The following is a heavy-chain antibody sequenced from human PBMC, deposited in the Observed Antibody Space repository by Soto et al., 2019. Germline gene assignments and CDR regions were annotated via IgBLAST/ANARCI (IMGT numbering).Heavy chain of an antibody. CDR3: ASDRPGIAVAGTIGTYYYYGMDV. CDR1: GGTFSSYA. D-gene: IGHD6-19*01. Sequence: QVQLVQSGAEVKKPGSSVKVSCKASGGTFSSYAISWVRQAPGQGLEWMGGIIPIFGTANYAQKFQGRVTITADESTSTAYMELSSLRSEDTAVYYCASDRPGIAVAGTIGTYYYYGMDVWGQGTTVTVSS. V-gene: IGHV1-69*01. CDR2: IIPIFGTA. J-gene: IGHJ6*02.